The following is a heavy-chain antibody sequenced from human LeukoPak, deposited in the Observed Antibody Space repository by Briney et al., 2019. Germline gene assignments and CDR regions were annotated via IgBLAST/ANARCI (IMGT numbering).Heavy chain of an antibody. J-gene: IGHJ4*02. Sequence: GGSLRLSCAASGLTVSSNYMNWVRQAPGKGLDWVSIIYSGGNTDYADSVKGRFTISRDNSKNTLYLQMNSLRAEDTAVYYCVRDPDGSGQLPLDHWGQGTLVTVSS. CDR1: GLTVSSNY. D-gene: IGHD3-10*01. CDR3: VRDPDGSGQLPLDH. CDR2: IYSGGNT. V-gene: IGHV3-53*01.